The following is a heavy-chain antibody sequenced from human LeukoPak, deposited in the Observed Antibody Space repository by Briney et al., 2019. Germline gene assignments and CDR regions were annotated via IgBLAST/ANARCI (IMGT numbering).Heavy chain of an antibody. D-gene: IGHD2-2*01. J-gene: IGHJ4*02. CDR1: GYTFTSYG. Sequence: ASVKVSCKASGYTFTSYGIGWVRQAPGQGLEWMGWISGYDGNTNYAQKLQGRVTMTTDTSTSTAYMELRSLRSDDTAVYYCARGCSSTSCYLLVYWGQGTLVTVSS. V-gene: IGHV1-18*01. CDR3: ARGCSSTSCYLLVY. CDR2: ISGYDGNT.